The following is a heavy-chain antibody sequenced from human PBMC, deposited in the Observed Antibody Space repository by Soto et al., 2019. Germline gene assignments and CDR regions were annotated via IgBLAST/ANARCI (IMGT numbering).Heavy chain of an antibody. Sequence: GGSLRLSCAASGFTFSNAWMNWVRRAPGKGLEWVGRVKSKTDGGTTDYAAPVKGRFTISRDDSKNTLYLQMNSLKTEDTAVYYCTTGTQTTVTKPFDYWGQGTLVTVSS. D-gene: IGHD4-17*01. V-gene: IGHV3-15*07. CDR2: VKSKTDGGTT. J-gene: IGHJ4*02. CDR3: TTGTQTTVTKPFDY. CDR1: GFTFSNAW.